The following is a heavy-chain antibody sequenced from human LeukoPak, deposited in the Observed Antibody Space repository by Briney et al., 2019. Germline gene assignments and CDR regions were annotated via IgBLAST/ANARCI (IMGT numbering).Heavy chain of an antibody. J-gene: IGHJ4*02. CDR1: GFTFSSYW. CDR2: INSDGSST. Sequence: GGSLRLSCAASGFTFSSYWMHWVRQAPGKGRVWVSRINSDGSSTSYADSVKGRFTISRDNAKNTLYLQMNSLRAEDTAVYYCARGKIYDFWSGYLQYYFDYWGQGTLVTVSS. V-gene: IGHV3-74*01. D-gene: IGHD3-3*01. CDR3: ARGKIYDFWSGYLQYYFDY.